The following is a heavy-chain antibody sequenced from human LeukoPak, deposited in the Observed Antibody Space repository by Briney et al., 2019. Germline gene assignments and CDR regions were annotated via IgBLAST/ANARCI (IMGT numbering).Heavy chain of an antibody. CDR2: IYTSGIT. D-gene: IGHD6-13*01. V-gene: IGHV4-59*01. CDR3: ARDIAAAGGWFDP. J-gene: IGHJ5*02. CDR1: GGSISSFY. Sequence: PSETLSLTCTVSGGSISSFYWTWIRQPPGKGLECIGYIYTSGITNYNPSLKSRVTISVDTSKNQFSLKLSSVTAADTAVYYCARDIAAAGGWFDPWGQGTLVTVSS.